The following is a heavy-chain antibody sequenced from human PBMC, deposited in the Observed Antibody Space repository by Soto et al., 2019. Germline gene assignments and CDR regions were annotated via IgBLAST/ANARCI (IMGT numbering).Heavy chain of an antibody. D-gene: IGHD4-17*01. CDR3: ARTTAVPNTLRSRYFFDY. CDR2: VYYSGTT. J-gene: IGHJ4*02. V-gene: IGHV4-61*01. Sequence: PSETLSLTCSVSGGSVSDKTYYWSWIRQPPGKRLEWIGYVYYSGTTNYNPSLKRRVTISVALSKNRFSLRLSSVTTADTALYYCARTTAVPNTLRSRYFFDYWGQGTPVTVSS. CDR1: GGSVSDKTYY.